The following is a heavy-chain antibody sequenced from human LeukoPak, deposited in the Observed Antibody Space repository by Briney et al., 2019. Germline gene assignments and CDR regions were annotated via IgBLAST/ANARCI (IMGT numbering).Heavy chain of an antibody. CDR1: GGSISSSSYY. D-gene: IGHD3-16*02. Sequence: SETLSLTCTVSGGSISSSSYYWGWIRQPPGKGLEWIGSIYYSGSTNYNPSLKSRVTISVDTSKNQFSLKLSSVTAADTAVYYCARGGYDYVWGSYRYYFDYWGQGTLVTVSS. J-gene: IGHJ4*02. V-gene: IGHV4-39*07. CDR3: ARGGYDYVWGSYRYYFDY. CDR2: IYYSGST.